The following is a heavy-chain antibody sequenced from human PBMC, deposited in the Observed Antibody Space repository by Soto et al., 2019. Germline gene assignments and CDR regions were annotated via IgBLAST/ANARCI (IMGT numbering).Heavy chain of an antibody. CDR3: AKDGEQLVQAYDY. CDR1: GFTCSSYA. J-gene: IGHJ4*02. V-gene: IGHV3-23*01. D-gene: IGHD6-13*01. CDR2: ISGSGGST. Sequence: EVQLLESGGGLVQPGGSLRLSCAASGFTCSSYAMSWVRQAPGKGLEWVSAISGSGGSTYYADSVKGRFTISRDNSKNTLYLQINSPRAEDTAVYYCAKDGEQLVQAYDYWGQGTLVTVSS.